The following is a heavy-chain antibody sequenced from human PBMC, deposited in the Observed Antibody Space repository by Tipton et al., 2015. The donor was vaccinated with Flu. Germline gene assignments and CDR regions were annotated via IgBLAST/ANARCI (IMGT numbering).Heavy chain of an antibody. J-gene: IGHJ4*02. D-gene: IGHD6-19*01. CDR1: GGSISSSSYY. Sequence: TLSLTCTVSGGSISSSSYYWGWIRRPPGKGLEWIGSIYYSGSTYYNPSLKSRVTISVDTSKNQFSLKLSSVTAADTAVYYCAREKSSGWYAFDYWGQGTLVTVSS. CDR2: IYYSGST. CDR3: AREKSSGWYAFDY. V-gene: IGHV4-39*07.